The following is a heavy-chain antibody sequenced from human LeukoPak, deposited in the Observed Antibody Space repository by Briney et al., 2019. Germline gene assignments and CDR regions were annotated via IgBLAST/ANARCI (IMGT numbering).Heavy chain of an antibody. J-gene: IGHJ6*03. V-gene: IGHV1-8*01. Sequence: ASVKVSCKASGYTFTSYDINWVRQATGQGLEWMGWTNPNSGNTGYAQKFQGRVTMTRNTSISTAYMELSSLRSEDTAVYYCARGIASRANYYYYMDVWGKGTTVTVSS. CDR2: TNPNSGNT. D-gene: IGHD6-13*01. CDR1: GYTFTSYD. CDR3: ARGIASRANYYYYMDV.